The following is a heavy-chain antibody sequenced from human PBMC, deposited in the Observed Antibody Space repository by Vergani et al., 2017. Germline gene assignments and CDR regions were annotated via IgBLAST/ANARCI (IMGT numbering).Heavy chain of an antibody. J-gene: IGHJ5*02. V-gene: IGHV3-74*01. Sequence: EVELVESGGGLVQPGGSLRLSCAASGFTFNEYWMHWARQVPGKGLVWVSGMNGDGDTISYADSVKGRFTISRDNAKNTLYLQMNSLRAEDTAVYYCARARRVRFGVVLGNWLNTWGKGTRVTVSS. CDR1: GFTFNEYW. CDR3: ARARRVRFGVVLGNWLNT. CDR2: MNGDGDTI. D-gene: IGHD3-3*01.